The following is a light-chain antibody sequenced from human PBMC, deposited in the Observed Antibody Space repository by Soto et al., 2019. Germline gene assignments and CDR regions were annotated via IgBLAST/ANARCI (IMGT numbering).Light chain of an antibody. J-gene: IGKJ1*01. CDR1: QSVNSN. CDR3: QQYNNWPPT. CDR2: GAS. V-gene: IGKV3-15*01. Sequence: EKVMTQSPATLSVSPGETTTLSCRASQSVNSNLAWYQQKPGQAPRLLMHGASSRATGVPARFSGSGSGTEFTLTISSLQSEDFAVYYCQQYNNWPPTFGQGTKVEIK.